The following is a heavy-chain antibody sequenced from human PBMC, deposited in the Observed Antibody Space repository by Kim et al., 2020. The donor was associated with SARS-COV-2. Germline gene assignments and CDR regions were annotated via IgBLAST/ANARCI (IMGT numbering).Heavy chain of an antibody. Sequence: GGSLRLSCAASGFTFSNYWMHWVRQTPGKGLVWVSHINSDGTSTNYADSVKGRVTIFRDNAKNTLYLQMNSLRDEDTAMYYCGSDGYCSNGRCYGMDVWG. CDR2: INSDGTST. CDR1: GFTFSNYW. D-gene: IGHD2-8*01. V-gene: IGHV3-74*01. CDR3: GSDGYCSNGRCYGMDV. J-gene: IGHJ6*01.